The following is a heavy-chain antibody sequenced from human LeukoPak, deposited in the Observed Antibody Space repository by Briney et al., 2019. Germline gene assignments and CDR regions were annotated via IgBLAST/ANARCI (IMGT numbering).Heavy chain of an antibody. V-gene: IGHV4-39*01. D-gene: IGHD2-2*01. CDR2: IYYSGST. CDR3: ARLFPDCSSTGCYGAKYYYHYMDV. J-gene: IGHJ6*03. Sequence: SETLSLTCTVSGGSISSSSYYWGWIRQPPGKGLEWIGSIYYSGSTYYNPSLKSRVTISVDTSKNQFSLKLSSVTAADTAVYNCARLFPDCSSTGCYGAKYYYHYMDVWGKGTTVTVSS. CDR1: GGSISSSSYY.